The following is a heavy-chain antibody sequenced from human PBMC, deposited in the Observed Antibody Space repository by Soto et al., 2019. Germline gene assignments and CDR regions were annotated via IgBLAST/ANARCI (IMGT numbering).Heavy chain of an antibody. CDR3: ASHYDMWSGSLSPVDY. D-gene: IGHD3-3*01. J-gene: IGHJ4*02. V-gene: IGHV3-11*01. Sequence: QVQLVESGGDLVKRGGSLRLSCAASGYTFSDYYMSWLRQAPGKGLEWISYIDTSSTKIYYADSVKGRFTISRDNAKNSLYLEMNSLRDEDTAVYYCASHYDMWSGSLSPVDYWGQGTLVTVSS. CDR2: IDTSSTKI. CDR1: GYTFSDYY.